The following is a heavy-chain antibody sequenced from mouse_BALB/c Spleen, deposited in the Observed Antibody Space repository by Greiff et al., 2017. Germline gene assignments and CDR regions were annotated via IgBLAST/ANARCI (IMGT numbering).Heavy chain of an antibody. Sequence: EVQLVESGPGLVKPSQSLSLTCTVTGYSITSDYAWNWIRQFPGNKLEWMGYISYSGSTSYNPSLKSRISITRDTSKNQFFLQLNSVTTEDTATYYCAREVGGYYAMDYWGQGTSVTVAS. CDR1: GYSITSDYA. CDR3: AREVGGYYAMDY. CDR2: ISYSGST. J-gene: IGHJ4*01. D-gene: IGHD1-1*02. V-gene: IGHV3-2*02.